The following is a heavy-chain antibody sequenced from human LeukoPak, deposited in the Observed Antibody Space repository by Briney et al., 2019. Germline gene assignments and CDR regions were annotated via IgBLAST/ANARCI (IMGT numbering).Heavy chain of an antibody. V-gene: IGHV3-23*01. CDR1: GFTFSSYA. Sequence: GGSLRLSCAASGFTFSSYAMTWVRQAPGKGLQWVSNISVSGGNTYYADSVKGRFTISRDSSKSTLYLQMNSLRDEDTAVYYGAKYGSGSYYNGLYWGQGTLVTVSS. D-gene: IGHD3-10*01. CDR3: AKYGSGSYYNGLY. J-gene: IGHJ4*02. CDR2: ISVSGGNT.